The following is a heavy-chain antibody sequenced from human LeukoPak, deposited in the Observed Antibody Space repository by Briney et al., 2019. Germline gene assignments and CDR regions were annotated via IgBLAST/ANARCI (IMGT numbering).Heavy chain of an antibody. J-gene: IGHJ4*02. CDR3: AKGPQLGTGYHPDY. D-gene: IGHD2-8*02. CDR2: IRYDGSEG. CDR1: GFTFSTYG. Sequence: GGSLRLSCAASGFTFSTYGMHWVRQAPGKGLDWVAFIRYDGSEGYYADSVKDRFTVSRDNSKSTLYLQMKGLRAEDTAVYYCAKGPQLGTGYHPDYWGQGTLVTVSS. V-gene: IGHV3-30*02.